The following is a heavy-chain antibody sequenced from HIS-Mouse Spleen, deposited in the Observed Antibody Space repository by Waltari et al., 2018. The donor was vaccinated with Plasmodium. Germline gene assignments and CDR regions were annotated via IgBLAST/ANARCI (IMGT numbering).Heavy chain of an antibody. J-gene: IGHJ4*02. CDR2: IGTAGDT. Sequence: EVQLVEFGVGLVHPGGSLRLSCAASGFTFSSYDMHWVCQATGKVLEWVSAIGTAGDTDYPGSVKGRFTISRENAKNSLYLQMNSLRAGDTAVYYCARGPTYSSSYYFDYWGQGTLVTVSS. V-gene: IGHV3-13*01. CDR1: GFTFSSYD. D-gene: IGHD6-6*01. CDR3: ARGPTYSSSYYFDY.